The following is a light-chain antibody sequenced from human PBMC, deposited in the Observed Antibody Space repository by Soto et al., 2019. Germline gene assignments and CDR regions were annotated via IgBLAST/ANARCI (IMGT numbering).Light chain of an antibody. CDR1: SSDVGGYNY. V-gene: IGLV2-11*01. Sequence: QSALTQPRSVSGSPGQSVTISCTGTSSDVGGYNYVSWYQQHPGKAPKLMIYDVSKRPSGVPDRFSGSKSGNTASLTISGLQAEDEADYYCCSYAGSYPPDVFGTGTKLTVL. CDR3: CSYAGSYPPDV. CDR2: DVS. J-gene: IGLJ1*01.